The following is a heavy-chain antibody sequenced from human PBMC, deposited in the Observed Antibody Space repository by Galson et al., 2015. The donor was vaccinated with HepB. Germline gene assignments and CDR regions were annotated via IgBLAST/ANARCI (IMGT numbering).Heavy chain of an antibody. CDR1: VFSLSTSEVG. CDR3: THTRITMIVG. D-gene: IGHD3-22*01. J-gene: IGHJ4*02. CDR2: IFWDDDK. Sequence: PALVKPTQTLTLTCTFSVFSLSTSEVGVAWIRQPPGKALERLALIFWDDDKRYSPSLKSRLTITKDTSKNQVVLTMTNMDAVDTATYYCTHTRITMIVGWGQGTLVTVSS. V-gene: IGHV2-5*02.